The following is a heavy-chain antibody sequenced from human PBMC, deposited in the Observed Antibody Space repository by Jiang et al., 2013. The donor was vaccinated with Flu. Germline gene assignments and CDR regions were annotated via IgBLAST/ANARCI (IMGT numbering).Heavy chain of an antibody. CDR3: ARGPFDSSGWFFDY. Sequence: LESGGGVVQPGRSLRLSCAAYGLSFSNHGMHWVRQAPGKGLEWVAFIWDDGVNTYYADSVKGRFTISRDNSKNMLFLQLNSLRPEDTAVYFCARGPFDSSGWFFDYWGQGSLVTVSS. CDR2: IWDDGVNT. V-gene: IGHV3-33*01. CDR1: GLSFSNHG. J-gene: IGHJ4*02. D-gene: IGHD6-19*01.